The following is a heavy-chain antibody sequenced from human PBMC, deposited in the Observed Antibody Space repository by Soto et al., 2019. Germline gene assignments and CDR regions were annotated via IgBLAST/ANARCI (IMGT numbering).Heavy chain of an antibody. V-gene: IGHV3-74*01. CDR3: VRGTSDWNGVDY. CDR2: IRPDGSTT. D-gene: IGHD1-1*01. J-gene: IGHJ4*02. Sequence: EVQLVESGGGLVQPGGSLRLSCAASGFTFSYYWMHWVRQTPGKGLVWVSRIRPDGSTTDYADSVKGRFTISRDNAKNTLSLQMNSLRVEDTAVYFRVRGTSDWNGVDYWGQGTLVTVSS. CDR1: GFTFSYYW.